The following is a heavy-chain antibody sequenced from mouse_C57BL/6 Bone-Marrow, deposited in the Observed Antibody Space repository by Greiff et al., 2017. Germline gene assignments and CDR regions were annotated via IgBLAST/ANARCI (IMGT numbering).Heavy chain of an antibody. CDR1: GFTFSDYY. CDR3: ARHGFLTTVVARRYFDV. J-gene: IGHJ1*03. Sequence: EVQVVESGGGLVQPGGSLKLSCAASGFTFSDYYMYWVRQTPEKRLEWVAYISNGGGSTYYPDTVKGRFTISRDNAKNTLYLQMSRLKSEDTAMYYCARHGFLTTVVARRYFDVWGTGTTVTVSS. V-gene: IGHV5-12*01. D-gene: IGHD1-1*01. CDR2: ISNGGGST.